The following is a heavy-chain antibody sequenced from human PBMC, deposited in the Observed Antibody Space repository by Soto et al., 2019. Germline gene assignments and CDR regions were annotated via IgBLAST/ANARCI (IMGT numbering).Heavy chain of an antibody. J-gene: IGHJ6*02. CDR3: ARDYSGYDLPYYYYGMDV. D-gene: IGHD5-12*01. Sequence: ASVKVSCKASGYAFTGYYMHWVRQAPGQGLEWMGWINPNSGGTNYAQKFQGRVTMSRDTSISTACMELSRLRSDDTAVYYCARDYSGYDLPYYYYGMDVWGQGTTVTVSS. CDR1: GYAFTGYY. CDR2: INPNSGGT. V-gene: IGHV1-2*02.